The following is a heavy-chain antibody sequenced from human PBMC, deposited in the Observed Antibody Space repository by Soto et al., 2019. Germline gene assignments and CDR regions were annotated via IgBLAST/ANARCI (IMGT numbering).Heavy chain of an antibody. CDR1: GYTFSNYG. Sequence: QAQLVQSGAEVKKPGASVSVSCKASGYTFSNYGISWVRQAPGQGLEWMGWLSVSSGKTSYAQKFQGRVTISADTSPSTAVMELRSLTSDDTAVYYCARDCPVPPATPNNWFDPWGQVTLVTVAA. D-gene: IGHD2-15*01. J-gene: IGHJ5*02. CDR3: ARDCPVPPATPNNWFDP. V-gene: IGHV1-18*04. CDR2: LSVSSGKT.